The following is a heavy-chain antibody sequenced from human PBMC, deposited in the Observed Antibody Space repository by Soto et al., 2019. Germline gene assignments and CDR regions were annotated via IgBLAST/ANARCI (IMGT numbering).Heavy chain of an antibody. J-gene: IGHJ6*02. Sequence: VASVKVSCKASGYTFTSYYMHWVRQAPGQGLEWMGIINPSGGSTSYAQKFQGRVTMTRDTSTSTVYMELSSLRSEDTAVYYCARRHRLKTYNEFWSDCQSYFYYGMAVWGQGTTVTSP. V-gene: IGHV1-46*01. D-gene: IGHD3-3*01. CDR3: ARRHRLKTYNEFWSDCQSYFYYGMAV. CDR2: INPSGGST. CDR1: GYTFTSYY.